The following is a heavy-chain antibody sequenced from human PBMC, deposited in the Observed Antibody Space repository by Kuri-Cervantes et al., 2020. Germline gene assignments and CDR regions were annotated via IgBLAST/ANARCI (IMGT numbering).Heavy chain of an antibody. V-gene: IGHV4-39*07. CDR2: INHSGST. J-gene: IGHJ3*02. CDR3: ARSKGIAARRTRGDAFDI. Sequence: SETLSLTCTVSGGSISSSSYYWGWIRQPPGKGLEWIGEINHSGSTNYNPSLKSRVTISVDTSKNQFSLKLSSVTAADTAVYYCARSKGIAARRTRGDAFDIWGQGTMVTVSS. CDR1: GGSISSSSYY. D-gene: IGHD6-6*01.